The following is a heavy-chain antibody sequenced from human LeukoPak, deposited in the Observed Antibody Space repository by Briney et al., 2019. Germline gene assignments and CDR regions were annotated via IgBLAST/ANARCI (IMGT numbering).Heavy chain of an antibody. CDR1: GFTFSSYA. CDR2: ISGSGGGT. D-gene: IGHD6-6*01. V-gene: IGHV3-23*01. Sequence: GGSLRLSCAASGFTFSSYAMTWVRQAPGKGLEWVSFISGSGGGTYYADSVKGRFTISRDNSKNTLSLQMNSLRAEDTAVYYCAKTLYSSSSGGADYWGQGTLVTVSS. J-gene: IGHJ4*02. CDR3: AKTLYSSSSGGADY.